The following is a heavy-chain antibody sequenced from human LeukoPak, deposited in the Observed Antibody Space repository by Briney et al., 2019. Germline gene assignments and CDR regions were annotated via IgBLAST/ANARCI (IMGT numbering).Heavy chain of an antibody. D-gene: IGHD3-10*01. CDR3: ARGGTFGEPFSRS. CDR2: INQSGIT. Sequence: SETLSLTCAAYGGSLSGFYWTWIRRPPGKGLEWIGEINQSGITNYNPSLKSRITISADTSKKQFSLKVNSVTAADTAMYYCARGGTFGEPFSRSWGQGTLVTVSS. V-gene: IGHV4-34*01. CDR1: GGSLSGFY. J-gene: IGHJ4*02.